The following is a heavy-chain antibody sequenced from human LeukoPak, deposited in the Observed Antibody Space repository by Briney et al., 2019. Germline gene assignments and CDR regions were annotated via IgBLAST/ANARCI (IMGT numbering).Heavy chain of an antibody. J-gene: IGHJ4*02. CDR1: GYSFSSYW. V-gene: IGHV5-51*01. CDR3: ARVARGGATTFDY. Sequence: PGESLKISCKGSGYSFSSYWIGWVRQMHGKGLEWMGIIYPGDSDTRDSPSFQGQVTISADKSVSTAYLQWSNLKASDTAMYYCARVARGGATTFDYWGQGTLVTVSS. D-gene: IGHD1-26*01. CDR2: IYPGDSDT.